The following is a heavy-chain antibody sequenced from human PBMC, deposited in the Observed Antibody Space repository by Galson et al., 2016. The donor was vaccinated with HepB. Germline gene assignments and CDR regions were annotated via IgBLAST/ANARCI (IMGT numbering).Heavy chain of an antibody. CDR2: ISVYNGNT. CDR1: RYSFSNYG. CDR3: ARDKRHGLDV. Sequence: SVKVSCKASRYSFSNYGISWVRQAPGQGLEWMGWISVYNGNTNYAQKFQGRVTMTTDTSTSTAYMELRRLRSDDTAVYYCARDKRHGLDVWGQGTPVTVSS. J-gene: IGHJ6*02. V-gene: IGHV1-18*01.